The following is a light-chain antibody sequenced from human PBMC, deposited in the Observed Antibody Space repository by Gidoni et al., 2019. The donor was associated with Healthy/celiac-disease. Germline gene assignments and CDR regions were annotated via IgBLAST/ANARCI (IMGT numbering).Light chain of an antibody. CDR1: QRVSSN. V-gene: IGKV3D-15*01. Sequence: EIVMTQSPATLSVSPGERATLSCRASQRVSSNLAWYQQKPGQAPRLLIYGASTRSTGIPARFSGSGSVTEFTLTISSLQSEDFAFYYCQQYNNWPLFTFGPXTKVDIK. CDR2: GAS. CDR3: QQYNNWPLFT. J-gene: IGKJ3*01.